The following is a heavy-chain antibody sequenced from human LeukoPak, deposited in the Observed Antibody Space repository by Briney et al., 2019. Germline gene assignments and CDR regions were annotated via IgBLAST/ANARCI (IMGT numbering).Heavy chain of an antibody. CDR1: GFTFSDYY. CDR3: AKSSYRISSTCYGRAFEI. Sequence: GGSLRLSCAASGFTFSDYYISWIRQAPGKGLEWLSYISGSGNTIYYADSVKGRFTISRDNAKQSVYLEMNSLRAEDTAVYYCAKSSYRISSTCYGRAFEIWGQGTMVTVSS. J-gene: IGHJ3*02. D-gene: IGHD2-2*01. V-gene: IGHV3-11*01. CDR2: ISGSGNTI.